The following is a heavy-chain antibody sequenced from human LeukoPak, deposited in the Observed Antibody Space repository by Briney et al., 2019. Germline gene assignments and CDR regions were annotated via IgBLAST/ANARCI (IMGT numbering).Heavy chain of an antibody. D-gene: IGHD6-13*01. Sequence: SETLSLTCTVSGGSISSYYWSWIRQPPGKGLEWIGYIYYSGSTNYNPSLKSRVTISVDTSKNQFSPKLSSVTAADTAVYYCARVTTGSSSWFDYWGQGTLVTVSS. CDR2: IYYSGST. V-gene: IGHV4-59*01. CDR3: ARVTTGSSSWFDY. CDR1: GGSISSYY. J-gene: IGHJ4*02.